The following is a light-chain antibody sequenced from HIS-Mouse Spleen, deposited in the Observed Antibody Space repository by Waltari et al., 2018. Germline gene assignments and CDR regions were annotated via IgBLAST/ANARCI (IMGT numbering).Light chain of an antibody. Sequence: SYELTQPPSVSVSPGQTARITCSGDALPKQYAYWYQQTPGQAPVLVIYKDSERPSGIPERFSGSKSGNTASLTVSGLQAEDEADYYCSSYAGSNNSLYVFGTGTKVTVL. CDR1: ALPKQY. J-gene: IGLJ1*01. CDR2: KDS. V-gene: IGLV3-25*02. CDR3: SSYAGSNNSLYV.